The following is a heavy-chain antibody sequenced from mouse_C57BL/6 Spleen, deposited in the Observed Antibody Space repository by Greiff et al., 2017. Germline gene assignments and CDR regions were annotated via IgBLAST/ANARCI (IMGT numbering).Heavy chain of an antibody. Sequence: QVQLQQPGAELVKPGASVKVSCKASGYTFTSYWMHWVKQRPGQGLEWIGWIYPRDGSTKYNEKFKGKATLTVDTSSSTAYMELHSLTSEDSAVYFCARGGVYGSGYFDVWGTGTTVTVSS. J-gene: IGHJ1*03. CDR2: IYPRDGST. V-gene: IGHV1-85*01. CDR3: ARGGVYGSGYFDV. D-gene: IGHD1-1*01. CDR1: GYTFTSYW.